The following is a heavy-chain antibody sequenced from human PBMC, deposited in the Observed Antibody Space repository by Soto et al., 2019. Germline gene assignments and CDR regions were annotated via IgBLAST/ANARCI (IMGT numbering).Heavy chain of an antibody. CDR2: MNPNSGNT. CDR3: ATSWGPGYYYGMDV. CDR1: GYTFTSYD. Sequence: ASVKVSCKASGYTFTSYDINWVRQATGQGLEWMGWMNPNSGNTGYAQKFQGRVTMTRNTSISTAYVELSSLRSEDTAVYYCATSWGPGYYYGMDVWGQGTTVTVSS. D-gene: IGHD3-16*01. J-gene: IGHJ6*02. V-gene: IGHV1-8*01.